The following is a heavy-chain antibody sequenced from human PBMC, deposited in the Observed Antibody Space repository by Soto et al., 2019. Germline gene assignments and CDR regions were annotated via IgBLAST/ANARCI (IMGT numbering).Heavy chain of an antibody. J-gene: IGHJ4*02. CDR1: GFTFSSYG. CDR2: IWYDGSNK. Sequence: VGSLRLSCAASGFTFSSYGMHWVRQAPGKGLEWVAVIWYDGSNKYYADSVKGRFTISRDNSKNTLYLQMNSLRAEDTAVYYCARGLLAAVAALDYWGQGTLVTVSS. CDR3: ARGLLAAVAALDY. D-gene: IGHD2-2*01. V-gene: IGHV3-33*01.